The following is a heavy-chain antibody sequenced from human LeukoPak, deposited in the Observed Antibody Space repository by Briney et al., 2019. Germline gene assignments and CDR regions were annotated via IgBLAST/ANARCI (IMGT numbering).Heavy chain of an antibody. Sequence: PGGSLRLSCAASGFTFSSYGMHWVRQAPGKGLEWVSSISSSSSYIYYADSVKGRFTISRDNAKNSLYLQMNSLRAEDTAVYYCARGLYYYDSSGLDAFDIWGQGTMVTVSS. CDR1: GFTFSSYG. CDR2: ISSSSSYI. J-gene: IGHJ3*02. V-gene: IGHV3-21*01. D-gene: IGHD3-22*01. CDR3: ARGLYYYDSSGLDAFDI.